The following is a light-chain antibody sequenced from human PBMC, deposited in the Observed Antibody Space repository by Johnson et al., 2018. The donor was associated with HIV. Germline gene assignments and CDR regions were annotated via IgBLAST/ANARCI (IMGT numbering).Light chain of an antibody. V-gene: IGLV1-51*01. CDR2: DNN. Sequence: QSVLTQPPSVSAAPGQKVTISCSGSSSNIGNNYVSWYQQLPGTAPKLLIYDNNKRPSGIPDRFSGSKSGTSATLGITGLQTGDEADYYCGRWDNSLSPGGVIGTGTKVTIL. J-gene: IGLJ1*01. CDR1: SSNIGNNY. CDR3: GRWDNSLSPGGV.